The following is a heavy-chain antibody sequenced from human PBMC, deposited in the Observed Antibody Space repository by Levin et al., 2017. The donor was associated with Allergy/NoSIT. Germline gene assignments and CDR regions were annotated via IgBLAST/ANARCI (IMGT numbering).Heavy chain of an antibody. Sequence: LSLTCAASGFTFSSYGMHWVRQAPGKGLEWVAVIWYDGSNKYYADSVKGRFTISRDNSKNTLYLQMNSLRAEDTAVYYCAREVPGRGSILGYFDYWGQGTLVTVSS. J-gene: IGHJ4*02. CDR3: AREVPGRGSILGYFDY. CDR2: IWYDGSNK. D-gene: IGHD5-12*01. V-gene: IGHV3-33*01. CDR1: GFTFSSYG.